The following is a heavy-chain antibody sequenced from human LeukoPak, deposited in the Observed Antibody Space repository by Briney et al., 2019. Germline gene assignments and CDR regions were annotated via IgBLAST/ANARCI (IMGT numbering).Heavy chain of an antibody. CDR3: AKDIAYYYDSSGFDI. Sequence: GRSLRLSCAASGFTFDDYAMHWVRQAPGKGLEWVSGISWNSGSIGYADSVKGRFTISRDNAKNSLYLQMNSLRAEDTALYYCAKDIAYYYDSSGFDIWGQGTMVTVSS. CDR2: ISWNSGSI. D-gene: IGHD3-22*01. CDR1: GFTFDDYA. J-gene: IGHJ3*02. V-gene: IGHV3-9*01.